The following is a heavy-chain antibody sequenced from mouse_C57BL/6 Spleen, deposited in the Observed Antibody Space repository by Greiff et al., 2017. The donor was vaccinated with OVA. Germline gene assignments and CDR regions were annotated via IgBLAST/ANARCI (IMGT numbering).Heavy chain of an antibody. D-gene: IGHD4-1*01. J-gene: IGHJ1*03. Sequence: QVQLQQSGAELVRPGASVTLSCKASGYTFTDYEMHWVKQTPVHGLEWIGAIDPETGGTAYNQTFKGKAILTADKSSSTAYMELRSLTSEDSAVYYCTRKGRTGTRYFDVWRTGTTVTVSS. CDR2: IDPETGGT. V-gene: IGHV1-15*01. CDR1: GYTFTDYE. CDR3: TRKGRTGTRYFDV.